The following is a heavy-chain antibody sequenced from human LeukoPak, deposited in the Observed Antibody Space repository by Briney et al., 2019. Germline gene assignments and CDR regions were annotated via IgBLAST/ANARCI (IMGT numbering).Heavy chain of an antibody. CDR2: TSGGGGST. J-gene: IGHJ4*02. CDR3: AKGGKWDVTPFDY. V-gene: IGHV3-23*01. D-gene: IGHD1-26*01. Sequence: GGSLRLSCAASGFTFTSYSMNWVRQAPGKGLEWVSTTSGGGGSTYYADSVKGRFTISRDNSKNTLYLQVNSLRAEDTAVYYCAKGGKWDVTPFDYWGQGTLVTVSS. CDR1: GFTFTSYS.